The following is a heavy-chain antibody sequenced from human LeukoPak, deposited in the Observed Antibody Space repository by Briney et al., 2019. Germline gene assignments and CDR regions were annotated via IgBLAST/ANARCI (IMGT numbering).Heavy chain of an antibody. Sequence: PSETLSLPCTVSGGSISSSSYYWGWIRQPPGKGLEWIGSIYYSGSTYYNPSLKSRVTISVDTSKNQFSLKLSSVTAADTAVYYCARRSIAVGWFDPWGQGTLVTVSS. CDR3: ARRSIAVGWFDP. J-gene: IGHJ5*02. CDR2: IYYSGST. D-gene: IGHD6-19*01. V-gene: IGHV4-39*01. CDR1: GGSISSSSYY.